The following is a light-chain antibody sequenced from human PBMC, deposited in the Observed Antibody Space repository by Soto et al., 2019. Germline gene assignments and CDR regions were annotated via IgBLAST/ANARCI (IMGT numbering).Light chain of an antibody. CDR2: DAS. Sequence: EIVLTQSPATLSLSPGERATLSFRASQSVSSYLAWYQQKPGQAPRLLIYDASNRATGIPARFSGSGSGTDFTLTISSLEPEDFAVYFCQERSNWPQLTFGGGTKVDIK. J-gene: IGKJ4*01. V-gene: IGKV3-11*01. CDR1: QSVSSY. CDR3: QERSNWPQLT.